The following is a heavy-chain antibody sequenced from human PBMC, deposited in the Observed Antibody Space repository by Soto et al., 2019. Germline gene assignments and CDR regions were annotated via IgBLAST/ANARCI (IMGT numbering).Heavy chain of an antibody. CDR2: IYYSGST. D-gene: IGHD3-3*02. J-gene: IGHJ6*02. CDR3: ARDFTDRIGPTLGVGV. V-gene: IGHV4-31*03. CDR1: GGSISSGGYY. Sequence: PSETLSLTCTVSGGSISSGGYYWSWIRQHPGKGLEWIGYIYYSGSTYYNPSLKSRVTISVDTSKDQFSLKLSSVTAADTAVYYCARDFTDRIGPTLGVGVWGQGSTVTVS.